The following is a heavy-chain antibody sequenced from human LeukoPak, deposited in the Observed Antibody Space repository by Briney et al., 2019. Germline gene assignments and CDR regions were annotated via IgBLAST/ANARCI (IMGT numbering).Heavy chain of an antibody. Sequence: GGSLRLSCAASGFTFSTYAMSWVRQAPAKGLEWVSGISGSGGSTYYADSVKGRFTISRDNSKNTLYLQMNSLRAEDTDVYYCAKDPPTVMANAFHIWGQGTMVTVSS. CDR3: AKDPPTVMANAFHI. CDR1: GFTFSTYA. CDR2: ISGSGGST. J-gene: IGHJ3*02. V-gene: IGHV3-23*01. D-gene: IGHD5-18*01.